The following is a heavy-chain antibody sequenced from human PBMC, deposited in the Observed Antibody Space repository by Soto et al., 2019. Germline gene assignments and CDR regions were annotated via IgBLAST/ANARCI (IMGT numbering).Heavy chain of an antibody. Sequence: SETLSLTCTVSGGSISSSSYYWGWIRQPPGKGLEWIGSIYYSGSTYYNPSLKSRVTISVDTSKNQFSLKLSSVTAADTAVYYCARVSLHYYDFWSGYYIVFDYWGQGTLVTVS. CDR1: GGSISSSSYY. CDR2: IYYSGST. V-gene: IGHV4-39*07. D-gene: IGHD3-3*01. J-gene: IGHJ4*02. CDR3: ARVSLHYYDFWSGYYIVFDY.